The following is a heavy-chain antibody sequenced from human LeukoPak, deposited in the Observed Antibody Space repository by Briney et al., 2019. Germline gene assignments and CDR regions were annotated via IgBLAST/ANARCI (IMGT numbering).Heavy chain of an antibody. D-gene: IGHD2-15*01. CDR3: ASPVLVVVAADAFDI. CDR1: GGSFSSYA. Sequence: AASVKVSCKASGGSFSSYAISWVRQAPGQGLEWMGGIIPIFGTANYAQKFQGRVTITADESTSTAYMELSSLRSEDTAVYYCASPVLVVVAADAFDIWGQGTMVTVSS. J-gene: IGHJ3*02. CDR2: IIPIFGTA. V-gene: IGHV1-69*13.